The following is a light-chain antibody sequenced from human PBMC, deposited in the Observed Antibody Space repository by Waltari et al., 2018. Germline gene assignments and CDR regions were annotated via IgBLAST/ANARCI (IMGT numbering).Light chain of an antibody. CDR3: QQYYSTPLT. V-gene: IGKV4-1*01. J-gene: IGKJ4*01. CDR1: QRVLYSSHNKDY. Sequence: DIVMTQSPDSLAVSLGERATINCKSSQRVLYSSHNKDYLAWYQQKPGQPPKLLIYWASTRESGVADRFSGSGSGTDFTLTISSLQAEDVAVYYCQQYYSTPLTFGGGTKVEIK. CDR2: WAS.